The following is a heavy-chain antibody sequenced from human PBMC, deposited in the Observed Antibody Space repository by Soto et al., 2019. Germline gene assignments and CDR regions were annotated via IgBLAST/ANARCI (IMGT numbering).Heavy chain of an antibody. CDR3: ARYCSGGSCYPTSAYYYYYGMDV. V-gene: IGHV1-69*13. J-gene: IGHJ6*02. Sequence: ASVKGSCKASGGRFSSYASIWVRQATGQGLEWMGGIIPIFGTANYAQKFQGRVTITADESTSTAYMELSSLRSEDTAVYYCARYCSGGSCYPTSAYYYYYGMDVWGQGTTVTVSS. CDR1: GGRFSSYA. D-gene: IGHD2-15*01. CDR2: IIPIFGTA.